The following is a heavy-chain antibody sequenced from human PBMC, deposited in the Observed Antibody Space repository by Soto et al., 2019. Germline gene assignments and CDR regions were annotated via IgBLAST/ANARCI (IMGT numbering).Heavy chain of an antibody. CDR1: GFSLSTSGVG. Sequence: QITLKESGPTLVKPTQTLTLTCTFSGFSLSTSGVGVGWIRQPPGKALEWLALIYWDDDKRYSPSLKSRLTTTNNTSKNQVVLTMTTMDPVDTATYYCAHRRDIAGGAEYFQHWGQGTLVTVSS. D-gene: IGHD5-12*01. V-gene: IGHV2-5*02. CDR3: AHRRDIAGGAEYFQH. J-gene: IGHJ1*01. CDR2: IYWDDDK.